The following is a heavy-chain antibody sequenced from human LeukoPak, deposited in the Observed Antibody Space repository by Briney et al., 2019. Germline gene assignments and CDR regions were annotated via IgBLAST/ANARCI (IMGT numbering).Heavy chain of an antibody. D-gene: IGHD6-13*01. Sequence: TPSETLSLTCTVSGGSISSSSYYWGWIRQPPGEGLEWIGSIYYSGSTYYNPSLKSRVTISVDTSKNQFSLKLSSVTAADTAVYYCARVGSSSWYVRGFDYWGQGTLVTVSS. V-gene: IGHV4-39*07. CDR3: ARVGSSSWYVRGFDY. CDR2: IYYSGST. CDR1: GGSISSSSYY. J-gene: IGHJ4*02.